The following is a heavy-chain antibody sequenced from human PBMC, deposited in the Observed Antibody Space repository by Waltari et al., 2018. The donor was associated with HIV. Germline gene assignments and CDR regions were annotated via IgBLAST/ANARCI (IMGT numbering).Heavy chain of an antibody. CDR3: AKGSSRGTMIVVVIWGLGAFDI. V-gene: IGHV3-23*01. J-gene: IGHJ3*02. D-gene: IGHD3-22*01. CDR2: ISGSGGST. Sequence: EVQLLESGGGLVQPGGSLRLSCAASGFTFSSYAMSWVRQAPGQGLEWVSAISGSGGSTYYADSVKGRFTISRDNSKNTLYLQMNSLRAEDTAVYYCAKGSSRGTMIVVVIWGLGAFDIWGQGTMVTVSS. CDR1: GFTFSSYA.